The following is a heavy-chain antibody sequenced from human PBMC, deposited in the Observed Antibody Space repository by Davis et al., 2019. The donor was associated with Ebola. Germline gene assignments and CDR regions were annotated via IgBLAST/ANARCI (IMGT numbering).Heavy chain of an antibody. Sequence: PSETLSLTCTVSGGSISSYYWSWIRQPPGKGLEWIGYIYYSGSTNYNPSLKSRVTISVDTSKNQFSLKLSSVTAADTAVYYCARGDTAMFDYVWGSYRYTGRMFDYWGQGTLVTVSS. V-gene: IGHV4-59*12. CDR2: IYYSGST. CDR3: ARGDTAMFDYVWGSYRYTGRMFDY. D-gene: IGHD3-16*02. J-gene: IGHJ4*02. CDR1: GGSISSYY.